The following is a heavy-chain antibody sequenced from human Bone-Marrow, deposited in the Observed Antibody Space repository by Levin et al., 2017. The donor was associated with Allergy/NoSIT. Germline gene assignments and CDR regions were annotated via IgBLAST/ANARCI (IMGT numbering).Heavy chain of an antibody. CDR1: GFTFSSYG. CDR3: TRRGWLGELDDGFDI. D-gene: IGHD3-10*01. J-gene: IGHJ3*02. CDR2: IWYRGSKE. V-gene: IGHV3-33*01. Sequence: GGSLRLSCAASGFTFSSYGLHWVRQAPGKGLEWVAGIWYRGSKEYYADSVKGRFTISRDNSKNTLNLQMSSLRGEDTAVYYCTRRGWLGELDDGFDIWGQGTMVTVS.